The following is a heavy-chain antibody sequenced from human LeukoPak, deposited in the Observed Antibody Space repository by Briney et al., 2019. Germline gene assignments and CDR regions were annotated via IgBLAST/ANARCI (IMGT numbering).Heavy chain of an antibody. Sequence: GGSLRLSCAASGFTFSRYAMTWVRQAPGKGLDWVPGISGGGGSTYYADTVKGRFTISRDNSKNTLYLQMNSLRAEDTAVYYCAKSDLAYCGGDCYSDYWGQGTLVTVSS. V-gene: IGHV3-23*01. J-gene: IGHJ4*02. D-gene: IGHD2-21*01. CDR3: AKSDLAYCGGDCYSDY. CDR1: GFTFSRYA. CDR2: ISGGGGST.